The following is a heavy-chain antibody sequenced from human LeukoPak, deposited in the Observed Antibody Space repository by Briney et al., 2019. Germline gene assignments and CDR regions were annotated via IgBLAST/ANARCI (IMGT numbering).Heavy chain of an antibody. D-gene: IGHD3-22*01. J-gene: IGHJ4*02. CDR3: AKRGAYESMAAFDY. CDR2: ISPGGSDT. CDR1: GFTFNNYA. Sequence: GGSLRLSCEVSGFTFNNYAMSWVRQAPGKGVEWVSAISPGGSDTYYTDSVRGRFTISRDNSKSTLYLQMSSLRAEDSAVYYCAKRGAYESMAAFDYWGQGTLVTVSS. V-gene: IGHV3-23*01.